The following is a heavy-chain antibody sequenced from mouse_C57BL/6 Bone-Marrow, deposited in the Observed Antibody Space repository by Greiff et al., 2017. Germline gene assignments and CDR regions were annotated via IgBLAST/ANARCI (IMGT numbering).Heavy chain of an antibody. Sequence: DVKLQESGEGLVKPGGSLKLSCAASGFTFSSYAMSWVRQTPEKRLEWVAYISSGGDYIYYADTVKGRFTISRDNARNTLYLQMNSLQADDTAIYYCARNSRNYFDYWGQGTTLTVSS. J-gene: IGHJ2*01. CDR1: GFTFSSYA. V-gene: IGHV5S21*01. CDR2: ISSGGDYI. CDR3: ARNSRNYFDY. D-gene: IGHD1-1*01.